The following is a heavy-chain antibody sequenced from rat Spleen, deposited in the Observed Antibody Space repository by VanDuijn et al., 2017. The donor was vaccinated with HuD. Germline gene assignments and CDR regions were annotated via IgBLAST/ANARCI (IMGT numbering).Heavy chain of an antibody. CDR2: ITSGGSYT. CDR3: ARHTRAWWFAY. D-gene: IGHD1-11*01. V-gene: IGHV5S13*01. Sequence: EVQLVESGGGLVQPGRSLKLSCAASGFTFSSFAMAWVRQAPKKGLEWIATITSGGSYTYYPDSVKGRFTISRDNAKTTLYLQMNSLRSEDTASYYCARHTRAWWFAYWGQGTLVTVSS. CDR1: GFTFSSFA. J-gene: IGHJ3*01.